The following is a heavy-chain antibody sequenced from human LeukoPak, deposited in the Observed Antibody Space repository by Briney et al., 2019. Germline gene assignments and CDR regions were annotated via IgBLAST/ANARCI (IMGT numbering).Heavy chain of an antibody. J-gene: IGHJ1*01. V-gene: IGHV3-7*03. Sequence: GSLRLSCATSGFTFSRYWMSWVRQAPGKGLECVANIKQDGSVTHYVDSVRGRFTISRDNAKNSLYLQMNSLRTEDTAVYYCARDPWADSSGFPLHHWGQGTLVTVSS. CDR3: ARDPWADSSGFPLHH. CDR1: GFTFSRYW. D-gene: IGHD3-22*01. CDR2: IKQDGSVT.